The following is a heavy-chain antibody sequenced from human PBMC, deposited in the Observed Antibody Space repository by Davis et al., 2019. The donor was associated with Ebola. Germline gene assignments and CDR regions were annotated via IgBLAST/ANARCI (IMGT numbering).Heavy chain of an antibody. D-gene: IGHD2-2*01. J-gene: IGHJ5*02. CDR2: IRSKAYGGTT. CDR1: GFTVSSNY. CDR3: TRIIGYCSSTSCSQGRNWFDP. V-gene: IGHV3-49*04. Sequence: PGGSLRLSCAASGFTVSSNYMSWVRQAPGKGLEWVGFIRSKAYGGTTEYAASVKGRFTISRDDSKSIAYLQMNSLKTEDTAVYYCTRIIGYCSSTSCSQGRNWFDPWGQGTLVTVSS.